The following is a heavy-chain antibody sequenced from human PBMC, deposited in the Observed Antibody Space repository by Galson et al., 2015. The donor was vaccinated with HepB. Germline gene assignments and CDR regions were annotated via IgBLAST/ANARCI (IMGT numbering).Heavy chain of an antibody. D-gene: IGHD4-23*01. J-gene: IGHJ4*02. V-gene: IGHV3-15*01. CDR2: IISKGDGGTI. Sequence: SLRLSCAASGFTFNNAWMGWVRQAPGKGLEWVGRIISKGDGGTIDYAAPVKGRFTISRDDSKDTLYLQMDSLKTEDTAVYYCTTVLGWYSCEYWGQGSLVTVSS. CDR1: GFTFNNAW. CDR3: TTVLGWYSCEY.